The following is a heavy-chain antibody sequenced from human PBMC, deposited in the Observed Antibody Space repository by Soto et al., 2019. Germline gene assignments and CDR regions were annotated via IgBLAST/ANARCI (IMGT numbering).Heavy chain of an antibody. CDR1: GFSLSTSGVG. CDR2: IYWNDDK. J-gene: IGHJ5*02. CDR3: ARMRDYGDFNWFDP. V-gene: IGHV2-5*01. Sequence: QITLKESGPPLVKPTQTLTLTCTFSGFSLSTSGVGVGWIRQPPGKALEWLALIYWNDDKRYSPSLKSRLTITKDTSKNQVVLTMTNMDPVDTATYYCARMRDYGDFNWFDPWGQGTLVTVSS. D-gene: IGHD4-17*01.